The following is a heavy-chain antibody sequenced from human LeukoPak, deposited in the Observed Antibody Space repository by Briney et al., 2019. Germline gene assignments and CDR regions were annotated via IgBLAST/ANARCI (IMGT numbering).Heavy chain of an antibody. D-gene: IGHD3-10*01. J-gene: IGHJ6*03. CDR2: ISAYNGNT. V-gene: IGHV1-18*01. CDR1: GYTFTSYG. Sequence: ASVKVSCRASGYTFTSYGISWVRQAPGQGLEWMGWISAYNGNTNYAQKLQGRVTMTTDTSTSTAYMELRSLRSDDTAVYYCARTSGSSRYYYYYMDVWGKGTTVTVSS. CDR3: ARTSGSSRYYYYYMDV.